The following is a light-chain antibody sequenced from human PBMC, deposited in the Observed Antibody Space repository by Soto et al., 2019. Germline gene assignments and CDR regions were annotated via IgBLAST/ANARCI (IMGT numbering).Light chain of an antibody. V-gene: IGKV3-20*01. CDR1: QSVSSSY. CDR2: GAS. J-gene: IGKJ2*01. Sequence: EIVLTQSPGTLSLSPGERATLSCRASQSVSSSYLVWYQQKPGQAPRLLIYGASSRATGIPDRFSGSGSGTDFTLTISRLEPEDFAVDYWQQYGSSWMYTFGQGTKLEIK. CDR3: QQYGSSWMYT.